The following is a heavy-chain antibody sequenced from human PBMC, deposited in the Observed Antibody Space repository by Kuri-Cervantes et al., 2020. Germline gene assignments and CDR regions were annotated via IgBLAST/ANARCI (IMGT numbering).Heavy chain of an antibody. V-gene: IGHV3-30*02. CDR2: IHYDGINK. D-gene: IGHD2-2*01. CDR1: GFTFRSYG. CDR3: TTSAGRCSSTSCNDAFDI. J-gene: IGHJ3*02. Sequence: GGSLRLSCAASGFTFRSYGMHWVRQAPGKGLEWVAFIHYDGINKYYVDSVKGRFTISRDNSKNTLYLQMNSLKTEDTAVYYCTTSAGRCSSTSCNDAFDIRGQGTMVTVSS.